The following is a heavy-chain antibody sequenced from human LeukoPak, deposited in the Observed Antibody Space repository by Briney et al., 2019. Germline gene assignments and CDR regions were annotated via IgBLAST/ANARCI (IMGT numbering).Heavy chain of an antibody. V-gene: IGHV3-20*04. J-gene: IGHJ4*02. Sequence: GGSLRLSCAASGFTFDDYGMSWVRQAPGKGLEWVSGINWNGGSTGYADSVKGRFTISRDNAKNSLYLQMNSLRAEDTALYYCARGGLGYYDSSGYYYFDYWGQGTLVTVSS. CDR1: GFTFDDYG. CDR2: INWNGGST. CDR3: ARGGLGYYDSSGYYYFDY. D-gene: IGHD3-22*01.